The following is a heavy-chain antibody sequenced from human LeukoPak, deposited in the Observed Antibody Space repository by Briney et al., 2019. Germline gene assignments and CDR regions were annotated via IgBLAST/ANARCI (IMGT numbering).Heavy chain of an antibody. V-gene: IGHV3-7*01. CDR1: GFTFSNYA. CDR2: IKQDGSED. J-gene: IGHJ4*02. CDR3: ARDLFAAALGTRD. Sequence: PGGSLRLSCAASGFTFSNYAMHWVRQAPGKGLEWVANIKQDGSEDYYVDSVKGRFTISRDNAKNSLYLQMNSLRAEDTAVYYCARDLFAAALGTRDWGQGTLVTVSS. D-gene: IGHD6-13*01.